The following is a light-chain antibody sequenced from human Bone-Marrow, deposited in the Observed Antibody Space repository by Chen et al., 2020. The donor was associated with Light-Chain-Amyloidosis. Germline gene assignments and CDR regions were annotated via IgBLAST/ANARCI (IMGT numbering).Light chain of an antibody. CDR3: QSADSSGTYEVI. CDR2: RDT. Sequence: SYELTQPPSVSVSPGQTARITCSGDDLPTKYAYWYQQKPGQAPVLVIHRDTERPSGISVRVSGSSSGTTATVPISGVQAEDEADYHCQSADSSGTYEVIFGGGTKLTV. V-gene: IGLV3-25*03. J-gene: IGLJ2*01. CDR1: DLPTKY.